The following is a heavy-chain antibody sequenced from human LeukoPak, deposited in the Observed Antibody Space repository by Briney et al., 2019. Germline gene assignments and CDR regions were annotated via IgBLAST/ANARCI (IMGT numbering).Heavy chain of an antibody. CDR2: ISGGGGST. Sequence: PGGSLRLSCAASGFTFSSSAMSWVRQAPGKGLEWVSVISGGGGSTYYADSVKGRFTISRDNSKNTLYLQMNSLRAEDTAVYYCAKVVAAGRYYYYGMDVWAKGPRSPSP. J-gene: IGHJ6*02. V-gene: IGHV3-23*01. CDR3: AKVVAAGRYYYYGMDV. CDR1: GFTFSSSA. D-gene: IGHD6-25*01.